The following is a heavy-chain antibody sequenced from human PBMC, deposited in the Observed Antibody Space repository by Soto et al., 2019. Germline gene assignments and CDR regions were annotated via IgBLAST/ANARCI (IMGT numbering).Heavy chain of an antibody. CDR1: RVAFSKFI. CDR2: IIPIFGTA. CDR3: ARHHGPTTSENWFDP. D-gene: IGHD5-12*01. Sequence: SVKVSCKASRVAFSKFIVTWVRQAPGLGLEWVGGIIPIFGTANYAQKFQGRVTMTTDTSTTTAYLELRSLRSDDTAVYYCARHHGPTTSENWFDPWGQGTLVTVSS. J-gene: IGHJ5*02. V-gene: IGHV1-69*05.